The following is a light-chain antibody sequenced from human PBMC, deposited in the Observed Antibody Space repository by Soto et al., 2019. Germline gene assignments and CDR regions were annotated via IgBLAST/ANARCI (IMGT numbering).Light chain of an antibody. J-gene: IGKJ5*01. Sequence: DIQMTQSPSSLSACVGDRVTITCQASQDISNHLNWYQQKPGKAPKLLIYDASNLETGVPSRSSGSGSGTDFTVTISSLQPEDFATYSCQQYYNLPITFGQGTRLEIK. CDR1: QDISNH. V-gene: IGKV1-33*01. CDR2: DAS. CDR3: QQYYNLPIT.